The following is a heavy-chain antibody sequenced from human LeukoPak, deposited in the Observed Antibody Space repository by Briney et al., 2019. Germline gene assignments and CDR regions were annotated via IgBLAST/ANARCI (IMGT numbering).Heavy chain of an antibody. Sequence: SVKVSCKASGGTFSSYAISWVRQAPGQGLEWMGRIIPILGIANYAQKFQGRVTITADKSTSTAYMELSSLRSGDTAVYYCARSTGSRGVNFDYWGQGTLVTVSS. J-gene: IGHJ4*02. D-gene: IGHD3-10*01. CDR3: ARSTGSRGVNFDY. CDR2: IIPILGIA. CDR1: GGTFSSYA. V-gene: IGHV1-69*04.